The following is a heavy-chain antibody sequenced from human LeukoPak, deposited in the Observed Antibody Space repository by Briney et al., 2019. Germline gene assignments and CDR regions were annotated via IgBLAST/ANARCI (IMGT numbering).Heavy chain of an antibody. J-gene: IGHJ4*02. V-gene: IGHV3-21*01. CDR2: ISSSSSYI. CDR1: GFTFSSYS. D-gene: IGHD3-16*01. CDR3: ARDLAGSNWGLFDY. Sequence: GGSLRLSCAASGFTFSSYSTNWVRQAPGKGLEWVSSISSSSSYIYYADSVKGRFTISRDNAKNSLYLQMNSLRAEDTAVYYCARDLAGSNWGLFDYWGQGTLVTVSS.